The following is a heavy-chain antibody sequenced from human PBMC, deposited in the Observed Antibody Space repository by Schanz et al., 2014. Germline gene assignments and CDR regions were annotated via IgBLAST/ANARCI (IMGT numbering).Heavy chain of an antibody. CDR2: IYDSGNT. CDR3: ARQGIGYQHGRYYYYMDV. V-gene: IGHV4-31*03. Sequence: QVQLQESGPGLVKPSQTLSLTCNVSGDSMSSGGYYWNWIRQHPGKGLEWIGYIYDSGNTYYNPSLKSRVTMSIDTSENQFSLNLRSVTGADTAVYYCARQGIGYQHGRYYYYMDVWGRGTTXSVSS. CDR1: GDSMSSGGYY. D-gene: IGHD2-2*01. J-gene: IGHJ6*03.